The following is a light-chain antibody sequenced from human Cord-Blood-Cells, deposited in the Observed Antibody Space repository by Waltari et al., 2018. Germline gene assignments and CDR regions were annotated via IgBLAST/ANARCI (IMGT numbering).Light chain of an antibody. J-gene: IGKJ5*01. Sequence: EIVLTQSPATLSLSPGEGATLSCRASQSVSSYLAWYQHKPGQAPRLLIYDASNRATVIPARFSGSGSGTDFTLTISSLEPEDFAVYYCQQRSNWPLFGQGTRLEIK. CDR1: QSVSSY. CDR2: DAS. CDR3: QQRSNWPL. V-gene: IGKV3-11*01.